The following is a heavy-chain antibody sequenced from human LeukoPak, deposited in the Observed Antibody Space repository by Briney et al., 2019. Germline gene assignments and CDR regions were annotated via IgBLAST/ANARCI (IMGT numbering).Heavy chain of an antibody. CDR3: ARTGYCSSTSCYYFYGMDV. CDR1: GYTFTGYY. CDR2: INPNSGGT. V-gene: IGHV1-2*02. Sequence: ASVKVSCKTSGYTFTGYYIHWVRQAPGQGLEWMGWINPNSGGTNYAQKFQGRVTMTRDTSISTAYMELSRLRSDDTAVYYCARTGYCSSTSCYYFYGMDVLGQGTTVTVSS. D-gene: IGHD2-2*01. J-gene: IGHJ6*02.